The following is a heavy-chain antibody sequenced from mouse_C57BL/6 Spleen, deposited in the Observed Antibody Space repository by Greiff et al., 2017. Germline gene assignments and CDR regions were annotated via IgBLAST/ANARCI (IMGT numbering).Heavy chain of an antibody. CDR1: GYSFTGYF. CDR3: ARLDGYYLYFDY. V-gene: IGHV1-20*01. CDR2: INPYNGDT. J-gene: IGHJ2*01. D-gene: IGHD2-3*01. Sequence: EVKLMESGPELVKPGDSVKISCKASGYSFTGYFMNWVMQSHGKSLEWIGRINPYNGDTFYNQKFKGKATLTVDKSSSTAHMELRSLTSEDSAVYYCARLDGYYLYFDYWGQGTTLTVSS.